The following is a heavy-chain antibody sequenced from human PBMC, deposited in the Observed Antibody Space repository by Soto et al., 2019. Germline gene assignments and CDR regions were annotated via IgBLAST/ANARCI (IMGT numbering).Heavy chain of an antibody. CDR3: AKSRYIVATTTRSYYFDY. CDR1: GFTFSSYA. J-gene: IGHJ4*02. CDR2: ISGSGGST. V-gene: IGHV3-23*01. D-gene: IGHD5-12*01. Sequence: GGSLRLSCAASGFTFSSYAMGWVRQAPGKGLEWVTAISGSGGSTYYADSVKGRFTISRDNSKNTLYLQMNSLRAEDTAVYYCAKSRYIVATTTRSYYFDYWGQGTLVTVSS.